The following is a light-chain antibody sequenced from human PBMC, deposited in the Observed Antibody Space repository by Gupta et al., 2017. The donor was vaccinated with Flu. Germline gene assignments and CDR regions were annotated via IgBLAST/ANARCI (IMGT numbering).Light chain of an antibody. CDR1: QSVSSSN. CDR2: DAC. V-gene: IGKV3-20*01. CDR3: QQYDNSPRT. J-gene: IGKJ2*01. Sequence: EIVLPQAPGTLSLFPGERVTLSCRASQSVSSSNLPWYQKKPGQAPRLLIYDACSRTTGIPNRFSGRGSRTDFTLTISRLEPEDFAVYYCQQYDNSPRTFGQGTRLEIK.